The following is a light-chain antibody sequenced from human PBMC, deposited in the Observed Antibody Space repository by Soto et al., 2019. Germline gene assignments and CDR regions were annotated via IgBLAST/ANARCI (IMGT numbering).Light chain of an antibody. Sequence: QSARTQPASVSGSPGQSFTISCTGTSSDVGGYNYVSWNQQHPGKAPKLMIYEVSNRPSGVSNRFSGSKSGNTASLTISALQAEDEAAYYCSSYTSSSTSYVFGTGTKVTVL. V-gene: IGLV2-14*01. J-gene: IGLJ1*01. CDR3: SSYTSSSTSYV. CDR1: SSDVGGYNY. CDR2: EVS.